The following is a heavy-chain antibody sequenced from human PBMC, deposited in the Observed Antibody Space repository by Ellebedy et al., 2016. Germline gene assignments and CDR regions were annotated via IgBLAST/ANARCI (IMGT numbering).Heavy chain of an antibody. V-gene: IGHV4-34*01. CDR1: GGSFSGYY. D-gene: IGHD2-15*01. J-gene: IGHJ3*02. CDR3: ARLNHRGCSGGSCYFRRKGGAFDI. Sequence: SETLSLXXAVYGGSFSGYYWSWIRQPPGKGLEWIGEINHSGSTNYNPSLKSRVTISVDTSKNQFSLKLSSVTAADTAVYYCARLNHRGCSGGSCYFRRKGGAFDIWGQGTMVTVSS. CDR2: INHSGST.